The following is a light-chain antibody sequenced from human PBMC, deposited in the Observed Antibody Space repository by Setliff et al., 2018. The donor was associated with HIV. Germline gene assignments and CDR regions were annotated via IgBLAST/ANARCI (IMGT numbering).Light chain of an antibody. J-gene: IGLJ1*01. V-gene: IGLV1-40*01. CDR3: SSYAGSNIPYV. CDR1: SSNIGAGYD. CDR2: DNT. Sequence: QRVTISCIGTSSNIGAGYDVHWYQQLPGTAPKLLIYDNTNRPSGVPDRFSGSNSGTSASLAITGLQAEDEADYYCSSYAGSNIPYVFGTGTKVTVL.